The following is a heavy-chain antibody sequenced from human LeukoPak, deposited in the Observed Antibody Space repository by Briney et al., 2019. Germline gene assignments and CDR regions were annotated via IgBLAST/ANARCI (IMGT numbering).Heavy chain of an antibody. Sequence: PGGSLRLSCAASGFTFSSYGMSWVRQAPGKGLEWVSSISRGGSPIYYADSVKGRFTTSRDNAKKSLFPQMNSLRAEDTAVYYCTRVSWRGEIYWGQGTLVSVSS. CDR2: ISRGGSPI. V-gene: IGHV3-48*04. J-gene: IGHJ4*02. D-gene: IGHD7-27*01. CDR1: GFTFSSYG. CDR3: TRVSWRGEIY.